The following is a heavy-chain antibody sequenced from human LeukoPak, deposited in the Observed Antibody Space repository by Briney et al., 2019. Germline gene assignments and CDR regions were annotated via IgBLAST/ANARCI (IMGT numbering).Heavy chain of an antibody. D-gene: IGHD3-3*01. V-gene: IGHV4-39*01. CDR1: GGSISSSSYY. Sequence: SETLSLTCTVSGGSISSSSYYWGWIRQPPGKGLEWIGSTYYSGSTYYNPSLKRRVTISVDTSKNQFSLKLSSVTAADTAVYYCARSCYDFWSGYKTHNWFDPWGQGTLVTVSS. J-gene: IGHJ5*02. CDR3: ARSCYDFWSGYKTHNWFDP. CDR2: TYYSGST.